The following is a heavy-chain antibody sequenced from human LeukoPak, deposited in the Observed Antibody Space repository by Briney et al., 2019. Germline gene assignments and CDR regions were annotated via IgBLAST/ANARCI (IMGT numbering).Heavy chain of an antibody. CDR3: ARDPYGYGMDV. V-gene: IGHV4-34*01. D-gene: IGHD4-17*01. CDR1: GGSFSGYY. J-gene: IGHJ6*02. CDR2: INHSGST. Sequence: SETLSLTCAVYGGSFSGYYWSWIRQPPGKGLEWIGEINHSGSTNYNPSLKSRVTISVDTSKNQFSLKLSSVTAADTAVYYCARDPYGYGMDVWGQGTTVTVSS.